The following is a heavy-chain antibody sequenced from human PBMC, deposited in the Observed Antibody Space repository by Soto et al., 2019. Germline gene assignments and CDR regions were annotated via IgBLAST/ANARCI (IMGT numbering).Heavy chain of an antibody. CDR2: TSSSSSYI. CDR3: ARSRAYSSPDMDV. V-gene: IGHV3-21*01. J-gene: IGHJ6*02. Sequence: GGSLRLSCAASGFTFSSYSMNWVRQAPGKGLEWVSSTSSSSSYIYYADSVKGRFTISRDNAKNSLYLQMNSLRAEDTAVYYCARSRAYSSPDMDVWGQGTTVTVSS. CDR1: GFTFSSYS. D-gene: IGHD6-13*01.